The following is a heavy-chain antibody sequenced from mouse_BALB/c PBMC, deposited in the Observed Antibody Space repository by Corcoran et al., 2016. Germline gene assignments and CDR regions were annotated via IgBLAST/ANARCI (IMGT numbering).Heavy chain of an antibody. Sequence: QIQLVQSGPELKKPGETVKISCKASGYTFTNYGMNWVKQAPGKGLKWMGWRNTYTGEPKYADDFKGRFAFSLETSASTAYFQINNLKHADTATYVCAREVTTGAYWGQGTLVTVSA. CDR3: AREVTTGAY. D-gene: IGHD2-2*01. J-gene: IGHJ3*01. CDR1: GYTFTNYG. CDR2: RNTYTGEP. V-gene: IGHV9-3-1*01.